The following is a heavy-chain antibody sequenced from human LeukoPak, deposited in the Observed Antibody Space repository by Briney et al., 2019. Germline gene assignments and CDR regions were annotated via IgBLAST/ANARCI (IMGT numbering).Heavy chain of an antibody. J-gene: IGHJ4*02. CDR1: GGSISSYH. CDR3: ARTRSGYSSRGYFDY. CDR2: IYYSGST. D-gene: IGHD5-18*01. Sequence: PSETLSLTCTVSGGSISSYHWSWIRQPPGKGLEWIGSIYYSGSTYYNPSLKSRVTISVDTSKNQFSLKLSSVTAADTAVYYCARTRSGYSSRGYFDYWGQGTLVTVSS. V-gene: IGHV4-59*12.